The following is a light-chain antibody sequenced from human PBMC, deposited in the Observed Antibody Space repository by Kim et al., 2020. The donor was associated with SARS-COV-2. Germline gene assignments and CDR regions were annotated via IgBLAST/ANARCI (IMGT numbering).Light chain of an antibody. V-gene: IGLV1-40*01. CDR3: QSYDISLGNSV. CDR2: SDT. Sequence: QSGLTQPPSVSGAPGQRVTISCTGNSSNIGASYDVHWYQQLPATAPRLLIYSDTNRPSGVPDRFSVSRSGTSVSLAITGLQAEDEADYYCQSYDISLGNSVFGGGTQLTVL. J-gene: IGLJ3*02. CDR1: SSNIGASYD.